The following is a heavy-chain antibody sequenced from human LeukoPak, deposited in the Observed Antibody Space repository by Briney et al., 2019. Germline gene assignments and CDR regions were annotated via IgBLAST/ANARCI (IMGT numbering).Heavy chain of an antibody. CDR3: ARNHLRFLEWSFDY. CDR2: IYYSGST. Sequence: PSETLSLTCTVSGGSISSYYWSWIRQPPGKGLEWIGYIYYSGSTNYNPSLKSRVTIPVDTSKNQFSLKLSSVTAADTAVYYCARNHLRFLEWSFDYWGQGTLVTVSS. D-gene: IGHD3-3*01. V-gene: IGHV4-59*08. J-gene: IGHJ4*02. CDR1: GGSISSYY.